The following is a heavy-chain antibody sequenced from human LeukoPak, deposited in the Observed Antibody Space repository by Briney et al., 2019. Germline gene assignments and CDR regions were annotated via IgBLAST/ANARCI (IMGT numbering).Heavy chain of an antibody. J-gene: IGHJ4*02. D-gene: IGHD3-16*01. CDR1: GFTFSSYS. CDR2: ISSSSSYI. CDR3: ARDPAYGGGGYYFDY. Sequence: PGGSLRLSCAASGFTFSSYSMNWVRQAPGKGLEWVSSISSSSSYIYYADSVKGRFTISRDNSKNTLYLQMNSLRAEDTAVYYCARDPAYGGGGYYFDYGGQGPLVPVPS. V-gene: IGHV3-21*04.